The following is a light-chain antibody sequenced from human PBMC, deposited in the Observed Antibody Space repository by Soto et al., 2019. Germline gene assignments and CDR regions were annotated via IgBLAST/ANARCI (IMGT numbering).Light chain of an antibody. J-gene: IGLJ3*02. Sequence: QSVLTQPPSVSAAPGQKVTISCSGSSSNIESHYVSWYQQLPGTAPKLLIYDNNKRPSGIPDRFSGSKSGTSATLGITGLQTGDEADFYCGTWDSSLSAWVFGGGTKLTVL. V-gene: IGLV1-51*01. CDR3: GTWDSSLSAWV. CDR2: DNN. CDR1: SSNIESHY.